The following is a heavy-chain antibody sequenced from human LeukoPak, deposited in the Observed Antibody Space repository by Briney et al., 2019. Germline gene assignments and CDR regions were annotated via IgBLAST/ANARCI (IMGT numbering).Heavy chain of an antibody. D-gene: IGHD3-22*01. Sequence: GGSLRLSCAASGFTFSSYWMSWVRQAPGKGLEWVANIKQDGSEKYYVDSVKGRFTISRDNAKNSLYLQMNSLRAEDTAVYYCAREGHYYDSSDAFDIWGQGTMVTVSS. CDR2: IKQDGSEK. CDR1: GFTFSSYW. CDR3: AREGHYYDSSDAFDI. J-gene: IGHJ3*02. V-gene: IGHV3-7*01.